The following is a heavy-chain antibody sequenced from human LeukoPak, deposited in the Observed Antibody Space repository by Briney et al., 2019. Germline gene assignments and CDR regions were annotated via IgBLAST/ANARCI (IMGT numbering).Heavy chain of an antibody. D-gene: IGHD3-10*01. CDR3: ATYGSGRKFDY. CDR2: IETKTDGGTT. Sequence: GGSLRLSCAASGSTFSNYAMSWVRQAPGKGLEWVGRIETKTDGGTTDYAAPVKGRFTISRDGSTNTLFLQMNSLKSEDTAVYYCATYGSGRKFDYWGQGILVTVSS. CDR1: GSTFSNYA. J-gene: IGHJ4*02. V-gene: IGHV3-15*04.